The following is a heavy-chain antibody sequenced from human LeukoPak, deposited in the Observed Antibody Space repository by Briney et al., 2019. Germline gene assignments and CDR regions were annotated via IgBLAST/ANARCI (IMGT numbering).Heavy chain of an antibody. CDR1: GFAFSSYS. J-gene: IGHJ4*02. D-gene: IGHD4-17*01. CDR2: ISSSSRYI. CDR3: ARDSYGDYSYDY. V-gene: IGHV3-21*01. Sequence: GGSLRLSCAASGFAFSSYSMNWVRQAPGKGLGWVSSISSSSRYIYYADSLKGRFTISRDNAKNSLYLQMSSLRAEDTAVYYCARDSYGDYSYDYWGQGTLVTVSS.